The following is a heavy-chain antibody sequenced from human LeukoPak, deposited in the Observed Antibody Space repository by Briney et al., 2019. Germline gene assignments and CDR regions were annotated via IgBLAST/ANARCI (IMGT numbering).Heavy chain of an antibody. V-gene: IGHV1-69*05. J-gene: IGHJ5*02. CDR3: ATQGGYSYGYWWFDP. Sequence: SVKVYCKASGGTFSSYAISWVRQAPGQGLEWMGGIIPMFGTANYALKFQGRLTITTDESTNTAYMELFSLTSEDTAVYYCATQGGYSYGYWWFDPWGQGTLVTVSS. D-gene: IGHD5-18*01. CDR1: GGTFSSYA. CDR2: IIPMFGTA.